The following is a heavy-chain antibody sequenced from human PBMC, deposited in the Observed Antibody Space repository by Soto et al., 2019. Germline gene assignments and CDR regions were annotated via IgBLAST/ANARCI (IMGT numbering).Heavy chain of an antibody. CDR3: VKGAEGYVVSSLDS. CDR2: ITGTASST. CDR1: GFRFSDFV. Sequence: EVQLLESGGGFVQPGGSLRLSCAASGFRFSDFVMTWVRQAPGRGLEWVSAITGTASSTYYADSVKGRFTISRDNSKNKLYLQINSLRAEDTAIYYCVKGAEGYVVSSLDSWGQGTLVTVSS. J-gene: IGHJ4*02. D-gene: IGHD5-12*01. V-gene: IGHV3-23*01.